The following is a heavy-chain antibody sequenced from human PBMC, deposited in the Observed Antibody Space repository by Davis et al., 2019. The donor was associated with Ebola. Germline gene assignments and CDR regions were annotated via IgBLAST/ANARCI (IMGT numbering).Heavy chain of an antibody. V-gene: IGHV4-34*01. D-gene: IGHD3-3*01. J-gene: IGHJ4*02. CDR3: ARAGRARFALDY. CDR1: GRSFGGYY. CDR2: IKHSGST. Sequence: SETLSLTCAVYGRSFGGYYWSWVRQHPGKGLEWIGEIKHSGSTNYNPSLKSRVTISVDTSKNQFSLKLSSVTAADTAVYYCARAGRARFALDYWGQGTLVTVSS.